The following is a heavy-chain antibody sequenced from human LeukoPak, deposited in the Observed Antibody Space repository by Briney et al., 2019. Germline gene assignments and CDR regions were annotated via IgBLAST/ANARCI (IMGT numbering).Heavy chain of an antibody. Sequence: PGGSLRLSCAASGFTFSSYSMSWVRQAPGKGLEWAPSISTCSTHLLYADSAKGRFTISRDNAKNLLFLQLNSLRAEDTAVYFCSRDVDGSGNYGFDYWGQGALVTVSS. D-gene: IGHD3-10*01. CDR3: SRDVDGSGNYGFDY. CDR2: ISTCSTHL. CDR1: GFTFSSYS. V-gene: IGHV3-21*06. J-gene: IGHJ4*02.